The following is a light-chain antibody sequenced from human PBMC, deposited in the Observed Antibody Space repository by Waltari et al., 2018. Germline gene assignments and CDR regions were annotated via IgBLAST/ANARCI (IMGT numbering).Light chain of an antibody. CDR1: SSDVGGSPS. V-gene: IGLV2-8*01. CDR2: EVS. J-gene: IGLJ3*02. Sequence: QSALTQPPSASGSPRQSVTISCTGTSSDVGGSPSVSWYQQHPGKAPKLMIYEVSKRPSGVPDRFSGSKSGNTASLTVSGLQAEDEADYYCTSYTGSNNLVFGGGTKLTVL. CDR3: TSYTGSNNLV.